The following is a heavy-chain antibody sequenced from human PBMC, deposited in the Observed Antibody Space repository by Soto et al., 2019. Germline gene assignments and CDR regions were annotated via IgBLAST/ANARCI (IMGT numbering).Heavy chain of an antibody. J-gene: IGHJ4*02. D-gene: IGHD1-1*01. CDR3: ARVSGFLEPYYSDY. CDR1: GGSISSDAYY. CDR2: IYYSGST. Sequence: KTSETLSLTCTVSGGSISSDAYYWSWIRQHPGKGLEWIANIYYSGSTYYNPSLKSRVTISVDTSKNQFSLRLSSVTAADTAVYYCARVSGFLEPYYSDYWGQGTVVTVSS. V-gene: IGHV4-31*03.